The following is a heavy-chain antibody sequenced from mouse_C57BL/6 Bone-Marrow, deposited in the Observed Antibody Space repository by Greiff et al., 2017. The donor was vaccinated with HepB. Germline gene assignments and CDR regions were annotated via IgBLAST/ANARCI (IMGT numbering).Heavy chain of an antibody. CDR2: INPSTGGT. CDR3: ARRELWLRRGFAY. J-gene: IGHJ3*01. D-gene: IGHD2-2*01. V-gene: IGHV1-42*01. CDR1: GYSFTGYY. Sequence: VQLKQSGPELVEPGASVKISCKASGYSFTGYYMNWVKQSPEKSLEWIGEINPSTGGTTYNQKFKAKATLTVDKSSSTAYMQLKSLTSEDSAVYYCARRELWLRRGFAYWGQGTLVTVSA.